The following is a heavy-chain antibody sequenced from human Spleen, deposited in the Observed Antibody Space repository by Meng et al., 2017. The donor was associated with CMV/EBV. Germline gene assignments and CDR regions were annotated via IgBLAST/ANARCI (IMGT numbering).Heavy chain of an antibody. CDR1: GGSISSRGYY. V-gene: IGHV4-31*03. J-gene: IGHJ4*02. Sequence: SETLSLTCTVSGGSISSRGYYWNWIRQHPGKGLEWIGYIYYSGSTHYNPSLKSRITISGDTSKNQFSLKLTSVTAADTAVYYCARVAKPHPVGWAFDFWGQGTLVTVSS. CDR2: IYYSGST. CDR3: ARVAKPHPVGWAFDF. D-gene: IGHD1-26*01.